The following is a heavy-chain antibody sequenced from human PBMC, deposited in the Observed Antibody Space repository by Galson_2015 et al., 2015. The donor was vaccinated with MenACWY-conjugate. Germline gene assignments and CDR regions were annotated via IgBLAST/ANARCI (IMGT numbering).Heavy chain of an antibody. CDR1: GGSVSNSNW. V-gene: IGHV4-4*02. Sequence: SETLSLTCAVSGGSVSNSNWWTWVRQPPGQGLEWIGEIYHSGSTNYNPSLKSRVTISVDRSDNQFSLRLTSVTAADTAVYYCAGRIGRPYWSPGTLVTVSS. D-gene: IGHD1-26*01. CDR3: AGRIGRPY. CDR2: IYHSGST. J-gene: IGHJ4*02.